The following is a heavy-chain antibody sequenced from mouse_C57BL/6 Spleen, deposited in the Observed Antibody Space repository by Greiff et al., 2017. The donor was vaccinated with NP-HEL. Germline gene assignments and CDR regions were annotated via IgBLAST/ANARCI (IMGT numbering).Heavy chain of an antibody. Sequence: QVQLQQPGAELVKPGASVKMSCKASGYTFTSYWITWVKQRPGQGLEWIGDIYPGSGSTNYSAKFKSKATLTVDTSSSTAYMQLSSLTSEDSAVYYCAREEGRLPHRYFDVWGTGTTVTVSS. D-gene: IGHD2-2*01. V-gene: IGHV1-55*01. CDR2: IYPGSGST. CDR3: AREEGRLPHRYFDV. J-gene: IGHJ1*03. CDR1: GYTFTSYW.